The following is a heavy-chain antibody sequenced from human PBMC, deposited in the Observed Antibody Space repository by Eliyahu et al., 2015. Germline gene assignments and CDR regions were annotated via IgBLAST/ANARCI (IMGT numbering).Heavy chain of an antibody. J-gene: IGHJ4*02. CDR2: ISGSGGST. CDR3: AKSNLRYYFDY. V-gene: IGHV3-23*01. D-gene: IGHD1-14*01. Sequence: EVQLLESGXGLVQPGGSLRLSCXASGXXFSSYAMXWVRQAPGKGLEWVSAISGSGGSTYYADSVKGRFTISRDNSKNTLYLQMNSLRAEDTAVYYCAKSNLRYYFDYWGQGTLVTVSS. CDR1: GXXFSSYA.